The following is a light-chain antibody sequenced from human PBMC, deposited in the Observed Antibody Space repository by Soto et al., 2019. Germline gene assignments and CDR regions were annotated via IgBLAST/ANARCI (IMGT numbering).Light chain of an antibody. Sequence: QSALTQPASVSGSPGRSITISCTGTSSDVGGYNYVSWYQQHPGKAPKLMIYDVSNWPSGVSNRFSGSKSGNTASLTISGLQAEDEADYYCSSYTNSSPFVFGTGTKVTVL. CDR3: SSYTNSSPFV. J-gene: IGLJ1*01. V-gene: IGLV2-14*01. CDR1: SSDVGGYNY. CDR2: DVS.